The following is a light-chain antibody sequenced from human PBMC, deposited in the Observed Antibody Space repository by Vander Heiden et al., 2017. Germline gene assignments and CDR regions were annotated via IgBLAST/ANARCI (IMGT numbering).Light chain of an antibody. Sequence: DIVMTHPPPTLSVSPGERATLTCRASQSISNYLAWYQQRPGKAPKLLIYGASTRESGIPARFSGSGSGTEFTLTISSLQSEDFATYYCQQYNSWPATFGQGTKLEIK. CDR3: QQYNSWPAT. CDR2: GAS. V-gene: IGKV3-15*01. CDR1: QSISNY. J-gene: IGKJ2*01.